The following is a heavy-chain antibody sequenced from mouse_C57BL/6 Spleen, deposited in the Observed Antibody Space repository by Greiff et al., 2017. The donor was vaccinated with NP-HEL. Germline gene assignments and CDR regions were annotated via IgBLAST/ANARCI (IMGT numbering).Heavy chain of an antibody. J-gene: IGHJ1*03. CDR3: ARYRSSRFDV. CDR2: IRNKANGYTT. CDR1: GFTFTDYY. D-gene: IGHD1-1*01. Sequence: EVKLVESGGGLVQPGGSLSLSCAASGFTFTDYYMSWVRQPPGQALEWLGFIRNKANGYTTEYSASVKGRFTISRDNSQSILYLQMNALRAEDSATYYCARYRSSRFDVWGTGTTVTVSS. V-gene: IGHV7-3*01.